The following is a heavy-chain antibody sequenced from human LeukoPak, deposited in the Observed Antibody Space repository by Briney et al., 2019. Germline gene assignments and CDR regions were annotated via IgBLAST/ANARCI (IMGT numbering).Heavy chain of an antibody. Sequence: SETLSLTCTVSGGSISSGNYHWAWMRQPPGKGPEWIGSMFYSGSTNYNPSLKSRVTISVDTSKNQFSLKLSSVTAADTAVYYCARLRDYGSGYYYGMDVWGQGTTVTVSS. CDR2: MFYSGST. J-gene: IGHJ6*02. CDR3: ARLRDYGSGYYYGMDV. D-gene: IGHD3-10*01. CDR1: GGSISSGNYH. V-gene: IGHV4-39*07.